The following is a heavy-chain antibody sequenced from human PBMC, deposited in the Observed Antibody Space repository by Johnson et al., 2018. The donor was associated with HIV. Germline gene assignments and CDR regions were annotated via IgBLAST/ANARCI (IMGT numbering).Heavy chain of an antibody. Sequence: VQLVESGGGVVQPGRSLRLSCAASGFTFSSYAMHWVRQAPGKGLEWVSGINWNGGNTGYIDSVKGRFTISRDNARNSLHLQMNSMKDEATALYYCARGIVITFGGPDAFDVWGQGTMVTV. CDR1: GFTFSSYA. D-gene: IGHD3-16*01. V-gene: IGHV3-20*04. CDR3: ARGIVITFGGPDAFDV. CDR2: INWNGGNT. J-gene: IGHJ3*01.